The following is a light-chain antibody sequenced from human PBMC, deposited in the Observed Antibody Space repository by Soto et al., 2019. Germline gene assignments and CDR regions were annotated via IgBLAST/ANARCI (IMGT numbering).Light chain of an antibody. Sequence: QSVLTQPRSVSGSPGQSVTVSCTGTSSDVGGHNHVSWYQQYPGEAPKLMISDVNKRPSGVPDRFSGSKSGNTASLTISGLQAEDEADYYCCSFAGRIFVFGTGTKLTVL. CDR1: SSDVGGHNH. CDR3: CSFAGRIFV. V-gene: IGLV2-11*01. J-gene: IGLJ1*01. CDR2: DVN.